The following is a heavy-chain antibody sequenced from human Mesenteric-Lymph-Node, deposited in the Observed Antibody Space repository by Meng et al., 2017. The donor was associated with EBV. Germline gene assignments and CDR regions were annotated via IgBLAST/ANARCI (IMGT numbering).Heavy chain of an antibody. V-gene: IGHV6-1*01. CDR3: ARDWGDVRGGFDF. D-gene: IGHD3-10*02. J-gene: IGHJ4*02. Sequence: QVQLQQSGPGLVKPSQTLSLTCAXXGDSVSSNSAAWNWSRQSPSRGLEWLGRTYYRSKYYNDYALSVKSRITINPDTSKNQFSLQLNSVTPEDTAIYYCARDWGDVRGGFDFWGQGTLVTVSS. CDR1: GDSVSSNSAA. CDR2: TYYRSKYYN.